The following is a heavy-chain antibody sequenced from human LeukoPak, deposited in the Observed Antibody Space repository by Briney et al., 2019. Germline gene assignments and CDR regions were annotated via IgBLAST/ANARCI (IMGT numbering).Heavy chain of an antibody. D-gene: IGHD6-13*01. V-gene: IGHV1-2*02. Sequence: ASVKVSCKASGYTFTGYYMHWVRQAPGQGLEWMGWINPNSGGTNYAQKFQGRVTMTRDTSVSTAYMELSRLRSDDTAVYYCARNLRTGSSWYGWFDPWGQGTLVTVSS. CDR1: GYTFTGYY. J-gene: IGHJ5*02. CDR3: ARNLRTGSSWYGWFDP. CDR2: INPNSGGT.